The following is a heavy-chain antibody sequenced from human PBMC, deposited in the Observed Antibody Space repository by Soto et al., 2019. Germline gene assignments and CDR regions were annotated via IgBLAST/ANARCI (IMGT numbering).Heavy chain of an antibody. D-gene: IGHD6-19*01. CDR3: ARDMYSSDYFVKWFEP. Sequence: QVRLVDSGGGVVQPGRSLRLSCTASGFSFSSYAMYWFRQPPGKGLEWVAVISHDGINKHYAYSGTGRITVSRDNSNHSLDLQLNSLRGEDTAMYYCARDMYSSDYFVKWFEPWGQGTLVTVSS. CDR1: GFSFSSYA. V-gene: IGHV3-30-3*01. CDR2: ISHDGINK. J-gene: IGHJ5*02.